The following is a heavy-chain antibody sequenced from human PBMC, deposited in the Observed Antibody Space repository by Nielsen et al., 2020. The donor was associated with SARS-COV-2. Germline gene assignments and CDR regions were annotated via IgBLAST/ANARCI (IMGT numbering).Heavy chain of an antibody. CDR3: ARDQVELPRYNWNYGCMDV. CDR1: GFTFSTFG. D-gene: IGHD1-7*01. V-gene: IGHV3-33*08. Sequence: LSLTCAASGFTFSTFGMHWVRQVPGKGLEWVAVIWYDGSNKYYADSVKGRFTISRDNSKNTLYLQMNSLRAEDTAVYYCARDQVELPRYNWNYGCMDVWGKGTTVTVSS. CDR2: IWYDGSNK. J-gene: IGHJ6*03.